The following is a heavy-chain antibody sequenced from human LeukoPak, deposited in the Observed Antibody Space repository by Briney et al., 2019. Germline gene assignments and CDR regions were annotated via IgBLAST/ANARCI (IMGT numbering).Heavy chain of an antibody. CDR1: GYTFTSYG. CDR2: ISAYNGNT. Sequence: ASVKVSCKASGYTFTSYGISWVRQAPGQGLEWMGWISAYNGNTNYAQKLQGRVTMTTDTSTSTAYMELRSLRSDDTAVYYCARALSCGGDCYSGGDYWGQGTLVTVSS. V-gene: IGHV1-18*01. J-gene: IGHJ4*02. D-gene: IGHD2-21*01. CDR3: ARALSCGGDCYSGGDY.